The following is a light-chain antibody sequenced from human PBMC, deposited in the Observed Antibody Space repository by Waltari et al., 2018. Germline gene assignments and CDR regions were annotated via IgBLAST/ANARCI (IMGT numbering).Light chain of an antibody. J-gene: IGLJ2*01. CDR1: KLGDRY. V-gene: IGLV3-1*01. Sequence: SYHLTQPPSVAVSSGRTASITCSGDKLGDRYVCWYQQKPGQSPVLVIYQDIKRPSGIPERISGSNSGNKATLTISGTQAMDEADYYCQTWDSSFGIFGGGTKLTVL. CDR3: QTWDSSFGI. CDR2: QDI.